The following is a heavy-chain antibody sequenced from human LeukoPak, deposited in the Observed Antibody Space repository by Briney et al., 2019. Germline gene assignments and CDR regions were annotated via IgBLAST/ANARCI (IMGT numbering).Heavy chain of an antibody. Sequence: ASVKVSCKASGYTFTGYYVHWVRQAPGQGLEWMGRINPNSGDTNYAQKFQGRVTITRDTSASTAYMELSSLRSEDTAVYYCARGIMVPYYYGMDVWGQGTTVTVSS. J-gene: IGHJ6*02. CDR2: INPNSGDT. CDR1: GYTFTGYY. CDR3: ARGIMVPYYYGMDV. V-gene: IGHV1-2*06. D-gene: IGHD3-10*01.